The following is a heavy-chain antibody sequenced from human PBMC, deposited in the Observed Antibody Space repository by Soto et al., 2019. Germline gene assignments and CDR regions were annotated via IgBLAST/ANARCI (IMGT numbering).Heavy chain of an antibody. CDR1: GFTFSSYG. J-gene: IGHJ4*02. D-gene: IGHD6-19*01. CDR2: ISYDGSNK. Sequence: GGSLRLSCAASGFTFSSYGMHWVRQAPGKGLEWVAVISYDGSNKYYADSVKGRFTISRDNSKNTLYLQMNSLRAEDTAVYYCAKVSMRSGWYPTYFDYWGQGTLVTVSS. CDR3: AKVSMRSGWYPTYFDY. V-gene: IGHV3-30*18.